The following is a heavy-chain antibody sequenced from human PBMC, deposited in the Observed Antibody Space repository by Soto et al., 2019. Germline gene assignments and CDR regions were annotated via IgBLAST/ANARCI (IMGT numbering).Heavy chain of an antibody. CDR2: VSSSGNT. D-gene: IGHD3-9*01. V-gene: IGHV4-4*07. Sequence: QVQLQESGPGLVKPSETLSLTCTVSGGSMGNYYWFWIRQFAGKELEWIGRVSSSGNTNDNPSLKSRATLSIDTSKNQFSLKLSSVTAADTAVYYCARADYDILTGSYAVDVW. CDR1: GGSMGNYY. J-gene: IGHJ6*01. CDR3: ARADYDILTGSYAVDV.